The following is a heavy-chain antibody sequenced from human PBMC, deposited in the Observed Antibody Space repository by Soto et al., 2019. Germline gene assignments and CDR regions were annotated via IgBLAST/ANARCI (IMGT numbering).Heavy chain of an antibody. V-gene: IGHV2-5*02. Sequence: QITLKESGPTLVKPTQTLTLTCTFSGFSLRNSGVGVGWIRQPPGKALEWLALIYWDDDKRYSPSLKSRLTITKDTSKTQVVLTMTNMDPVDTAPYYSAHLTTGGFYFDYWGQGTLVTVSS. D-gene: IGHD4-17*01. CDR2: IYWDDDK. CDR3: AHLTTGGFYFDY. CDR1: GFSLRNSGVG. J-gene: IGHJ4*02.